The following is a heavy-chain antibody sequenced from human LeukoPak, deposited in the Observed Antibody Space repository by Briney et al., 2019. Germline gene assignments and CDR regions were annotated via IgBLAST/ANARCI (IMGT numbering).Heavy chain of an antibody. J-gene: IGHJ5*02. CDR2: INHSGST. CDR3: AREAPDFWSGYYGTNWFDP. V-gene: IGHV4-34*01. Sequence: PSETLFLTCAVYGGSFSGYYWSWIRQPPGKGLEWIGEINHSGSTNYNPSLKSRVTISVDTSKNQFSLKLSSVTAADTAVYYCAREAPDFWSGYYGTNWFDPWGQGTLVTVSS. CDR1: GGSFSGYY. D-gene: IGHD3-3*01.